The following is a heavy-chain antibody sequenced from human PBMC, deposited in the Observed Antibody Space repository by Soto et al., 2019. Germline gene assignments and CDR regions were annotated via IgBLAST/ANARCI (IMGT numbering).Heavy chain of an antibody. D-gene: IGHD3-3*01. Sequence: GGSLRLSCAASEFTFSNHAMSWVRQAPGKGLEWVAGISGGGGAKYYADSVKGRFTISRDNAKNSLYLQMNSLRAEDSAVYYCARGYDFWSGYTAFDYWGQRTLVTVSS. CDR3: ARGYDFWSGYTAFDY. V-gene: IGHV3-23*01. CDR2: ISGGGGAK. J-gene: IGHJ4*02. CDR1: EFTFSNHA.